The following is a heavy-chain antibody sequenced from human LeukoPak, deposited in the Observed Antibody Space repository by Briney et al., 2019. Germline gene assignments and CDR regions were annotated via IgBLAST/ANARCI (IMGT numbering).Heavy chain of an antibody. V-gene: IGHV3-30*02. CDR2: IRFSGSHT. J-gene: IGHJ5*02. CDR3: ARAFGIKSNNGEWFDP. D-gene: IGHD3-16*01. CDR1: GFTFNMYS. Sequence: GGSLRLSCIASGFTFNMYSMHWVRQAPGKGLEWVAFIRFSGSHTYYGDSVKGRFSISRDNSRNTLYLQMNSLRVEDTAVYYCARAFGIKSNNGEWFDPWGQGTLVTASS.